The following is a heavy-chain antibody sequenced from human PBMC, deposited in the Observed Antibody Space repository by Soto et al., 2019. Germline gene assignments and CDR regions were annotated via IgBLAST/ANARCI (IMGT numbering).Heavy chain of an antibody. Sequence: QVQLQESGPGLVKPSETLSLTCTDSGGSISSYYWSWIRQPPGKGLEWIGYIYYSGSTNYNPSLKSRVTISVDTSKNQFSLKRSSVPAADTAVYYCARKSRLGGRGGQIDYWGQGTLVTVSS. CDR2: IYYSGST. D-gene: IGHD3-16*01. V-gene: IGHV4-59*01. J-gene: IGHJ4*02. CDR3: ARKSRLGGRGGQIDY. CDR1: GGSISSYY.